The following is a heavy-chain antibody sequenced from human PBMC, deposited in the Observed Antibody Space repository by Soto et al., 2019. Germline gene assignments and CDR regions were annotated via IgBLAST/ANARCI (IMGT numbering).Heavy chain of an antibody. CDR1: GFTFSSYW. CDR3: AKEAAAGGPFDY. Sequence: GGSLRLSCAASGFTFSSYWMHWVRQAPGKGLVWVSRINSDGSSTSYADSVKGRFTISRDNAKNTLYLQMNSLRAEDTALYYCAKEAAAGGPFDYWSQGTLVIVSS. CDR2: INSDGSST. J-gene: IGHJ4*02. D-gene: IGHD6-13*01. V-gene: IGHV3-74*01.